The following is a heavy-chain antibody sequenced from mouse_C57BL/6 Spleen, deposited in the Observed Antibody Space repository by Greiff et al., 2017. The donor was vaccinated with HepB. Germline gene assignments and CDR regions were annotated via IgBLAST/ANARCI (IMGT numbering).Heavy chain of an antibody. Sequence: EVQWVESGGGLVKPGGSLKLSCAASGFTFSSYAMSWVRQTPEKRLEWVATISDGGSYTYYPDNVKGRFTISRDNAKNNLYLQMSHLKSEDTAMYYCARELTGTSWFAYWGQGTLVTVSA. J-gene: IGHJ3*01. CDR3: ARELTGTSWFAY. CDR2: ISDGGSYT. D-gene: IGHD4-1*01. CDR1: GFTFSSYA. V-gene: IGHV5-4*01.